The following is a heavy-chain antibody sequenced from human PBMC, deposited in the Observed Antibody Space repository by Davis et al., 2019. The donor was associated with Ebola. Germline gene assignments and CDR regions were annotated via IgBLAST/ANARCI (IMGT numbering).Heavy chain of an antibody. CDR3: ARSTRYDILTGYPFDY. D-gene: IGHD3-9*01. Sequence: ASVKVSCKASGYTFTGYYMHWVRQAPGQGLEWMGRINPNSGCTNYAQKFQGRVTMTRDTSISKAYMELSRLRSDDTAVYYCARSTRYDILTGYPFDYWGQGTLVTVSS. J-gene: IGHJ4*02. CDR2: INPNSGCT. V-gene: IGHV1-2*06. CDR1: GYTFTGYY.